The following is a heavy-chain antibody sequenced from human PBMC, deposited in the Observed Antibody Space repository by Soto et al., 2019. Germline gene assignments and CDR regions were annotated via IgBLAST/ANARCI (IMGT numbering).Heavy chain of an antibody. V-gene: IGHV1-69*06. CDR3: ARDRDDYGSGNYYNRIAF. CDR1: GGIFSTYA. D-gene: IGHD3-10*01. J-gene: IGHJ4*02. Sequence: QVQLVQSGAEVKKPGSSVKVSCKASGGIFSTYAISWLRQAPGQGLEWMGGIIPLFGTPNYAQRFQGRVTITADNSTSTAYMELSRLRSEDTAVYYCARDRDDYGSGNYYNRIAFWGQGTLVTVSS. CDR2: IIPLFGTP.